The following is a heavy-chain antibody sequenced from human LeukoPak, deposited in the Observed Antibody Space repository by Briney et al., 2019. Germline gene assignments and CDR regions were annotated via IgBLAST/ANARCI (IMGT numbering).Heavy chain of an antibody. Sequence: SETLSLTCTVSGGSISSSSYYWGWIRQPPGKGLEWIGTIYHNGATYYNPSLRSRVTISVDTSKNQFSLKLYSVTAADTAVYYCARKEIYPTWFDPWGQGTLVTVSS. CDR2: IYHNGAT. V-gene: IGHV4-39*01. CDR1: GGSISSSSYY. CDR3: ARKEIYPTWFDP. J-gene: IGHJ5*02.